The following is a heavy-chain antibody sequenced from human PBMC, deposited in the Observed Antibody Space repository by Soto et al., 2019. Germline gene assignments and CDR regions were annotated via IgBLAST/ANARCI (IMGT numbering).Heavy chain of an antibody. CDR3: TRQYDY. CDR2: ISDSGTT. J-gene: IGHJ4*02. V-gene: IGHV4-39*01. Sequence: QLQLQESGPGLVKPSETLSLTCSVSGGSISRSGYHWGWIRQPPGKGLEWIGSISDSGTTFYSSSLKSRVTISVDTSKNQLSLKRSSVTAADTAVYYCTRQYDYWGQGTLVTVSS. CDR1: GGSISRSGYH.